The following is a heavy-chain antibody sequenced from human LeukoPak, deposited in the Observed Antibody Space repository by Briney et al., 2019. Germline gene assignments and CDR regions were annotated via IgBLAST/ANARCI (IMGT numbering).Heavy chain of an antibody. D-gene: IGHD5-18*01. V-gene: IGHV4-59*01. CDR2: IYDTGSTNYNPSL. J-gene: IGHJ6*03. CDR3: ARGPGNSYYPYYYMHV. CDR1: GGSISSFY. Sequence: PSETLSLTCTVSGGSISSFYWSWIRQPPGKGPDWIGYIYDTGSTNYNPSLNYNPSLKSRVTISIDTSKNQFSLNLSSVTAAHTAVYYCARGPGNSYYPYYYMHVWGKGTTVTVSS.